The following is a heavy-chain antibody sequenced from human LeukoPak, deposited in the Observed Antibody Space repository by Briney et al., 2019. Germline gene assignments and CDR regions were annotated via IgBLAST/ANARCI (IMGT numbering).Heavy chain of an antibody. D-gene: IGHD3-9*01. J-gene: IGHJ4*02. CDR2: INHSGST. V-gene: IGHV4-34*01. Sequence: SETLSLTCAVYGGSFSGYYWSWIRQPPGKGLEWIGEINHSGSTNYNPSLKSRVTISVDTSKNQFSLKLSSVTAADTAVYYCARHVGRLRYFDWSPNYYFDYWGQGTLVTVSS. CDR1: GGSFSGYY. CDR3: ARHVGRLRYFDWSPNYYFDY.